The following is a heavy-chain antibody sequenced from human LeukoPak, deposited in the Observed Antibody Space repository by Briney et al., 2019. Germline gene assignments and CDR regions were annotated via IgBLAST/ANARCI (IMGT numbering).Heavy chain of an antibody. CDR2: IWHDGSEN. CDR3: ATAGGFCSSDCRYYFDS. D-gene: IGHD2-21*02. CDR1: DFTLSSHA. V-gene: IGHV3-33*01. Sequence: GGSLRLSCSPSDFTLSSHAMHWVRQVPGKGLEWVAVIWHDGSENYYEASVNGRFSISRDNSRNTLFLRMKSLGAEDTAVYYCATAGGFCSSDCRYYFDSWGQGTLVTVSS. J-gene: IGHJ4*02.